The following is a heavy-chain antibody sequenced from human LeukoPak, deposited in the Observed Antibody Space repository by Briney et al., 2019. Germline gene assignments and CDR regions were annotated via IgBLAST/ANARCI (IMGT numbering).Heavy chain of an antibody. CDR2: IPSDGSDN. V-gene: IGHV3-30*02. Sequence: SGGSLRLSCAASVFTFSTYGFHWVRQAPGKGLEWVAFIPSDGSDNYYANSVKGRFTISRDNSKNTLYLQTNSLRSEDTAVYYCAKGLGDYDDFRLGYWGQGTLVTVSS. J-gene: IGHJ4*02. CDR3: AKGLGDYDDFRLGY. CDR1: VFTFSTYG. D-gene: IGHD4-17*01.